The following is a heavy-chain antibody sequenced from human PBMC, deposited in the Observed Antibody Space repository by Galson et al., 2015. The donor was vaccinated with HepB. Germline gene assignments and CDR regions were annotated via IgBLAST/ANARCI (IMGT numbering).Heavy chain of an antibody. CDR2: IRGSGDRT. D-gene: IGHD1-1*01. J-gene: IGHJ4*02. CDR3: ARGHRSHWNDGCRFDC. Sequence: SPGLSCAASGFTFYNYAITWGRPAPGEGAGGGPGIRGSGDRTYYADSVKGRFTISRDNSKNTLYLQMNTLRGEDTAVYYCARGHRSHWNDGCRFDCWGQGTLVTVSS. V-gene: IGHV3-23*01. CDR1: GFTFYNYA.